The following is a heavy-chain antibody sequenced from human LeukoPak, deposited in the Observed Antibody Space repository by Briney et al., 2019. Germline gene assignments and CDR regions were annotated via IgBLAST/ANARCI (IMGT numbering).Heavy chain of an antibody. CDR2: ISAYNGNT. J-gene: IGHJ5*02. CDR1: GYTFTSYG. D-gene: IGHD5-12*01. Sequence: ASVKVSCKASGYTFTSYGISWVRQAPGQGLEWMGWISAYNGNTNYAQKLQGRVTMTTDTSTSTAYMELRSLRSDDTAVYYCARDWVAVRGYSGYDSANWFDPWGQGTLVTVSS. CDR3: ARDWVAVRGYSGYDSANWFDP. V-gene: IGHV1-18*01.